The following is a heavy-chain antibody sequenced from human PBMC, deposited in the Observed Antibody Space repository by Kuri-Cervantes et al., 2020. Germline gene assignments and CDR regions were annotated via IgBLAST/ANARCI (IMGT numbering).Heavy chain of an antibody. D-gene: IGHD4-17*01. CDR2: ISSSSSTI. V-gene: IGHV3-48*01. CDR3: ARDKYGDYLNRGYFDY. J-gene: IGHJ4*02. CDR1: GFTFSSYS. Sequence: GESLKISCAASGFTFSSYSMNWVRQAPGKGLEWVSYISSSSSTIYYADSVKGRFTISRDKAKNSLYLQMNSLSAEDTAVYYCARDKYGDYLNRGYFDYWGQGTMVTVSS.